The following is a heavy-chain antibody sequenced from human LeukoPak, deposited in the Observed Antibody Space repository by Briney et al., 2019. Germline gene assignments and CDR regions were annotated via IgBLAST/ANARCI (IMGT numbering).Heavy chain of an antibody. CDR2: INPNSGGT. D-gene: IGHD2/OR15-2a*01. Sequence: GASVKVSCKASGYTFTGYYMHWVRQAPGQGLEWMGRINPNSGGTNYAQKFQGRVTMTRDTSISTAYMELCRLRSDDTAVYYCARAGFDDGSMSNELDYWGQGTLVTISS. J-gene: IGHJ4*02. V-gene: IGHV1-2*06. CDR3: ARAGFDDGSMSNELDY. CDR1: GYTFTGYY.